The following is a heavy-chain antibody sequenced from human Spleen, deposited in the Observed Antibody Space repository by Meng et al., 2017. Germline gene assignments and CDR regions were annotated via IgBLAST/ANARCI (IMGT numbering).Heavy chain of an antibody. CDR3: AINRAGYCSGGSCYDY. CDR1: GFTFSNYA. Sequence: GESLKISCAASGFTFSNYAMHWVRQAPGKGLEWVSTIGGSGGSTYYLDSVKGRFTISRDDSKNTLYLQMISLRTEDTALYHCAINRAGYCSGGSCYDYWGRGTLVTVSS. CDR2: IGGSGGST. D-gene: IGHD2-15*01. V-gene: IGHV3-23*01. J-gene: IGHJ4*02.